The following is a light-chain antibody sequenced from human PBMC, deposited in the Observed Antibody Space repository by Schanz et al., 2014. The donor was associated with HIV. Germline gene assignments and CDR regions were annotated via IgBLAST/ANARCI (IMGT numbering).Light chain of an antibody. CDR1: RERGRRNA. CDR3: ATFYPSLNGWV. CDR2: NTY. J-gene: IGLJ3*02. Sequence: QSVLTKPPSGEGKPGQRGKRKWSGSRERGRRNARNWYQQLPGTAPKLLIYNTYHRPSGVPDRFSGSQSGTSASLAISGLQAEDEADFFCATFYPSLNGWVFGGGTKLTVL. V-gene: IGLV1-44*01.